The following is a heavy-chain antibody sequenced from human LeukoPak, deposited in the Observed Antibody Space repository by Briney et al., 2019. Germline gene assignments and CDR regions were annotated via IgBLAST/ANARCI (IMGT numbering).Heavy chain of an antibody. Sequence: GGSLRLSCVVSGFTFSTYAMTWVRQAPGKRLEWVSSISNGGGSTYYADSVKGRFAISRDNSKNTLYLQMNSLRVEDTAIYYCAKDRGATSGWGQGTLVTVSS. D-gene: IGHD1-26*01. V-gene: IGHV3-23*01. CDR1: GFTFSTYA. CDR2: ISNGGGST. J-gene: IGHJ4*02. CDR3: AKDRGATSG.